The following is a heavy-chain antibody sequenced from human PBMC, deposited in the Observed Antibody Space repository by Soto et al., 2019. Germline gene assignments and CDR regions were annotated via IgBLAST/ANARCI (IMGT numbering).Heavy chain of an antibody. CDR1: GGSIISASYS. Sequence: SETLSLTCAVSGGSIISASYSWNWIRQSPGRGPEWIGHIYSSGSTYYNPSLKSRVSISVDTSNNQFSLKLTSVTAADTAVYFCAREDAARIERWFDAWGQGILVTVSS. D-gene: IGHD6-6*01. J-gene: IGHJ5*02. CDR2: IYSSGST. CDR3: AREDAARIERWFDA. V-gene: IGHV4-31*11.